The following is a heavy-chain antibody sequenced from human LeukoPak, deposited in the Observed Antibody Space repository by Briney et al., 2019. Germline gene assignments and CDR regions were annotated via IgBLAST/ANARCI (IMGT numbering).Heavy chain of an antibody. CDR3: ARRRWERPIDY. J-gene: IGHJ4*02. CDR2: IYPDDSDT. CDR1: GYSFTTYW. Sequence: GESLKISCKGSGYSFTTYWIGWVRQMPGKGLEWMGIIYPDDSDTRYSPSFQGQVTMSVDKSTSTAYPQWSSLKASDTAMYYCARRRWERPIDYWGQGTLVTVSS. V-gene: IGHV5-51*01. D-gene: IGHD1-26*01.